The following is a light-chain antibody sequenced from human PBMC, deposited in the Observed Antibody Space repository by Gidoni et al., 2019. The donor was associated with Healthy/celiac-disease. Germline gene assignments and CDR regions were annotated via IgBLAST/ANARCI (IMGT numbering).Light chain of an antibody. CDR1: SSNIGSNT. CDR2: SNN. V-gene: IGLV1-44*01. J-gene: IGLJ3*02. Sequence: QSVLTQPPSASGTPGQRVTISCSGSSSNIGSNTVTWYQQLPGTAPQLLIYSNNPRPSGVPDRFSGSKSGTSASLAISGLQSEDEADYYCAAWDDSLNGRVFGGGTKLTVL. CDR3: AAWDDSLNGRV.